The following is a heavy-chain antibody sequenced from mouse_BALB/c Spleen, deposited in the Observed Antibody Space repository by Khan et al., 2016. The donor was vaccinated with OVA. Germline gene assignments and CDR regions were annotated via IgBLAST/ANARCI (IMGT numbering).Heavy chain of an antibody. Sequence: QVQLQQSGPGLVAPSQSLSITCTVSGFSLTGYGVNWVRQPPGKGLEWLGMIWGDGSTDYNSVLKSRLSISKDNSKSQVFLKMNSLQTDDTARYYCVRERRLEGFAYWGQGTLVTVSA. CDR2: IWGDGST. V-gene: IGHV2-6-7*01. CDR1: GFSLTGYG. D-gene: IGHD1-2*01. J-gene: IGHJ3*01. CDR3: VRERRLEGFAY.